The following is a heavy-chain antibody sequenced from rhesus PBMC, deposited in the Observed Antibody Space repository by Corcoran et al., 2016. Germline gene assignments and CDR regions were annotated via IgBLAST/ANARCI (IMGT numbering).Heavy chain of an antibody. D-gene: IGHD1-1*01. CDR3: ARGLDYRFDV. J-gene: IGHJ5-1*01. CDR1: GASVSTSW. CDR2: TSGEGSWT. V-gene: IGHV4-80*01. Sequence: QVHLQESGPGLVKPSETLSLNCAVSGASVSTSWWLWVLPPPGKGLEWIGETSGEGSWTKYNPSLKSRITISKDASTNQFSLEMTSITAADTAVYYCARGLDYRFDVSGPGVLVTVSS.